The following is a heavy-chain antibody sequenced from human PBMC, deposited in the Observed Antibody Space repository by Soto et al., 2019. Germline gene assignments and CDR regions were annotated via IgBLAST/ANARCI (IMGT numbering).Heavy chain of an antibody. V-gene: IGHV4-34*01. CDR1: GGSFSGYY. J-gene: IGHJ3*02. CDR2: INHSGST. D-gene: IGHD3-22*01. Sequence: QVQLQQWGAGLLKPSETLSLTCAVYGGSFSGYYYNWIRQPPGKGLEWIGEINHSGSTNYNPSLKSRVTISVDTSKNHFSLKLTSVTAADTAVYYCARDLMIGGCERRDAFDIWGQGTMVTVSS. CDR3: ARDLMIGGCERRDAFDI.